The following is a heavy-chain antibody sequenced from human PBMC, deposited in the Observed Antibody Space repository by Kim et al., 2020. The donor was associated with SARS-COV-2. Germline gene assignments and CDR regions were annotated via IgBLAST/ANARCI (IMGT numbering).Heavy chain of an antibody. Sequence: ASVKVSCKASGYTFTSYGISWVRQAPGQGLEWMGWISAYNGNTNYAQKLQGRVTMTTDTSTSTAYMELRSLRSDDTAVYYCASGDPRIYGSGSYGYWGQGTLVTVSS. J-gene: IGHJ4*02. CDR1: GYTFTSYG. CDR3: ASGDPRIYGSGSYGY. D-gene: IGHD3-10*01. V-gene: IGHV1-18*01. CDR2: ISAYNGNT.